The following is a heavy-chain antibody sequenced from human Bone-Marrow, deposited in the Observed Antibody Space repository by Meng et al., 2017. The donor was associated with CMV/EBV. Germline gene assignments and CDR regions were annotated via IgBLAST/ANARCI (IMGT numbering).Heavy chain of an antibody. V-gene: IGHV3-43D*03. CDR1: GFTFDDYV. CDR3: AKEGGSGWYSGYYDY. J-gene: IGHJ4*02. D-gene: IGHD6-19*01. Sequence: GGSLRLSCAASGFTFDDYVTHWVRQAPGKGLEWVSLVTWDGDSTYYADSVRGRFTISRDNSKNSLHLQMNSLRSEDTALYYCAKEGGSGWYSGYYDYWGQGTLVTVSS. CDR2: VTWDGDST.